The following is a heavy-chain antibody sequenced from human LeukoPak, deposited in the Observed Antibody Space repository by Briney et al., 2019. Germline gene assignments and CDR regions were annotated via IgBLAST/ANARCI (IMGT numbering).Heavy chain of an antibody. CDR3: ARTAGSGYYYFDY. V-gene: IGHV1-69*13. D-gene: IGHD3-22*01. Sequence: ASVKVSCKASGGTFSSYAISWVRQAPGQGLEWMGGIIPIFGTANYAQKFQGRVTITADESTSTAYMELSSLRSEDTAVYYCARTAGSGYYYFDYWGQGTLVTVSS. CDR1: GGTFSSYA. J-gene: IGHJ4*02. CDR2: IIPIFGTA.